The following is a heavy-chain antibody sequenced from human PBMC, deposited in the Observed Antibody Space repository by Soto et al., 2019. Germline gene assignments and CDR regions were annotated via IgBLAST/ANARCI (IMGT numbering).Heavy chain of an antibody. CDR1: GGSISSGGYY. D-gene: IGHD2-15*01. V-gene: IGHV4-31*03. J-gene: IGHJ3*02. CDR3: ARAQVGYCSGGSCYSRAFDI. CDR2: IYYRGST. Sequence: QVQLQESGPGLVKPSQTLSLTCTVSGGSISSGGYYWSWIRQHPGKGLEWIGYIYYRGSTYYNPSLKSRVTISVDTSKNQFSLKLSSVTAADTAVYYCARAQVGYCSGGSCYSRAFDIWGQGTMVTVSS.